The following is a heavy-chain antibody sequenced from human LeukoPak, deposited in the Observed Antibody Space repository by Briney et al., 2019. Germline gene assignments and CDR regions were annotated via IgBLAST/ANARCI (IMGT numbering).Heavy chain of an antibody. Sequence: PSETLSLTCTVSGGSISSYYWSWIRQPPGKGLEWIGYIYYSGSTNYNPSLKSRVTISVDTSKNQFPLKLSSVTAADTAVYYCARDLNSGILWFGELSGYYFDYWGQGTLVTVSS. CDR1: GGSISSYY. CDR3: ARDLNSGILWFGELSGYYFDY. V-gene: IGHV4-59*12. CDR2: IYYSGST. J-gene: IGHJ4*02. D-gene: IGHD3-10*01.